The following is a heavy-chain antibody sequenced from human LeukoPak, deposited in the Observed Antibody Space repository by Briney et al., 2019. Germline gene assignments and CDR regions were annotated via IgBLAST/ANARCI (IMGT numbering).Heavy chain of an antibody. D-gene: IGHD4-23*01. CDR3: ARVTRLPTVDYYYYYGMDV. CDR1: GYTFTSYY. Sequence: ASVKVSCKASGYTFTSYYMHWVRQAPGQGLEWMGGIIPIFGTANYAQKFQGRVTITADESTSTAYMELSSLRSEDTAVYYCARVTRLPTVDYYYYYGMDVWGQGTTVTVSS. V-gene: IGHV1-69*13. CDR2: IIPIFGTA. J-gene: IGHJ6*02.